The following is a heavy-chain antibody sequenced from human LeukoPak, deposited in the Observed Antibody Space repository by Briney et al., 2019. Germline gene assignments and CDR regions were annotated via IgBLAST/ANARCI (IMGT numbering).Heavy chain of an antibody. CDR2: ISGSGGST. CDR3: ANSGIYYYDSSGYFPFDY. D-gene: IGHD3-22*01. Sequence: PGGSLRLSCAASGFTFSSYAMSWVRQAPGKGLEWVSAISGSGGSTYYADSVKGRFTISRDNSKNTLYLQMNSLRAEDTAVYYCANSGIYYYDSSGYFPFDYWGQGTLVTVSS. CDR1: GFTFSSYA. J-gene: IGHJ4*02. V-gene: IGHV3-23*01.